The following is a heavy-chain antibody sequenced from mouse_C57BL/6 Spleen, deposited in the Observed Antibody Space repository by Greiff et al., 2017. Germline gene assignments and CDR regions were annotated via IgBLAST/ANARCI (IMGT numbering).Heavy chain of an antibody. CDR1: GYTFTSYW. CDR3: ARWSYCSRSYEV. V-gene: IGHV1-64*01. CDR2: IHPNSGST. D-gene: IGHD1-1*01. J-gene: IGHJ1*03. Sequence: QVQLQQPGAELVKPGASVKLSCTASGYTFTSYWMHWVKQRPGQGLEWIGMIHPNSGSTNYNGKFKSKATLTVDKSSSTAYMQLSSLTSEDSSVYYCARWSYCSRSYEVWGTGTTCTVSA.